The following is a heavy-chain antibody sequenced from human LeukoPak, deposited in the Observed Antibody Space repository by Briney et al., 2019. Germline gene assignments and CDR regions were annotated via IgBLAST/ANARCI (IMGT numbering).Heavy chain of an antibody. CDR2: IYHSGST. CDR1: GGSISSSDW. CDR3: ARASILYYYYMGV. Sequence: SETLSLTCAVSGGSISSSDWWNWVRQPPGKGLEWIGEIYHSGSTNYNPSLKSRVTISVDKSTNQFSLKLSAVTAADTAVYYCARASILYYYYMGVWGKGTTVTASS. J-gene: IGHJ6*03. V-gene: IGHV4-4*02. D-gene: IGHD2-2*01.